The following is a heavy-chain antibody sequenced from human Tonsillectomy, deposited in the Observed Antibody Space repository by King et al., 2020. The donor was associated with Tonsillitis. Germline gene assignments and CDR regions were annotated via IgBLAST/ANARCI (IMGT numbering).Heavy chain of an antibody. J-gene: IGHJ4*02. CDR1: GFSLSTRGMG. D-gene: IGHD1-14*01. Sequence: ITLKESGPTLVKPTQTLTLTCTFSGFSLSTRGMGVGWIRQPPGKALEWLALIYWDDDKRYSPSLKSSLKITKDTSKNQVVLTMTNMDPVDTATYYCAQKPHHLLHWYFDPWGQGTLVTVSS. V-gene: IGHV2-5*02. CDR3: AQKPHHLLHWYFDP. CDR2: IYWDDDK.